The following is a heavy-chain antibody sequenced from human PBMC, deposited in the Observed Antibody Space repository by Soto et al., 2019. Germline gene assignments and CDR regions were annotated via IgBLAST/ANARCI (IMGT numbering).Heavy chain of an antibody. Sequence: QVQLVQSGAEVKSAGSSVKVSCKASGDTFNFYSINWVRQAPGLGLEWVGRVNPILSMSNYAQRFQGRVTMTADKTTGTAYMALRRLRTDVTAIYYCACNCGSGYRGVDSWGQGALVTVSS. J-gene: IGHJ4*02. CDR2: VNPILSMS. V-gene: IGHV1-69*02. CDR1: GDTFNFYS. CDR3: ACNCGSGYRGVDS. D-gene: IGHD3-10*01.